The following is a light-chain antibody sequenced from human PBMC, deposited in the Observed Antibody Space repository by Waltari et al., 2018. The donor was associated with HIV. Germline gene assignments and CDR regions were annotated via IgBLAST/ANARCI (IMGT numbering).Light chain of an antibody. V-gene: IGLV2-14*01. CDR3: SSYTSSSTSV. CDR2: DVS. CDR1: SSDVGGYNY. Sequence: QSALTQPASVSGSPGQSITISCTGTSSDVGGYNYVSWYQQHPGKAPNLMIYDVSKRPSGVSNRFSGSKSGNTASLTISGLQAEDEAEYYCSSYTSSSTSVFGTGTKVTVL. J-gene: IGLJ1*01.